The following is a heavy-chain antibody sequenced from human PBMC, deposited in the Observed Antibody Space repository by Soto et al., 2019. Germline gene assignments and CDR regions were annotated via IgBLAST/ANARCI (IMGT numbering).Heavy chain of an antibody. D-gene: IGHD2-15*01. CDR1: GGSISSSIYY. CDR2: IYYSGST. V-gene: IGHV4-39*01. J-gene: IGHJ5*02. Sequence: SETLSRTCTVSGGSISSSIYYWGWIRHPPGKGLEWIGSIYYSGSTYYTPSLKSRVTISVDTSKNQFSLKLSSVTAADTAVYYCARDIVVVVAATGPYNWFDPWGQGTLVTVSS. CDR3: ARDIVVVVAATGPYNWFDP.